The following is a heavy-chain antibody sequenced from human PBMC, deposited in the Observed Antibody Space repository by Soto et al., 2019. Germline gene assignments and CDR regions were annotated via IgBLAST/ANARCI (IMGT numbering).Heavy chain of an antibody. CDR1: GFNFGDYV. J-gene: IGHJ4*02. V-gene: IGHV3-9*01. Sequence: EVQLVESGGGLVQPGRSLRLSCAASGFNFGDYVMHWVRQVPGKGLEWVSGLSWNSGSVGYADSVKGRFTISRDNAKNSLYLQMHSLRPEDTAFYYCTKDINYYDSSAIFDTWGQGTLVTVSS. CDR3: TKDINYYDSSAIFDT. CDR2: LSWNSGSV. D-gene: IGHD3-22*01.